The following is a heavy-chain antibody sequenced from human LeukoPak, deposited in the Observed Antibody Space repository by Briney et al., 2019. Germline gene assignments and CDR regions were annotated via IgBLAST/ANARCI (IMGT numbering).Heavy chain of an antibody. CDR1: GGSFSGYY. V-gene: IGHV4-34*01. Sequence: SETLSLTCDVCGGSFSGYYWSWIRQPPGKGLEWIGEINHSGSTNYNPSLKSRVTISVDTSKNQFSLKLSSVTAADTAVYYCARGRGGYYDFWSGPPPPYYYGMDVWGQGTTVTVSS. J-gene: IGHJ6*02. D-gene: IGHD3-3*01. CDR2: INHSGST. CDR3: ARGRGGYYDFWSGPPPPYYYGMDV.